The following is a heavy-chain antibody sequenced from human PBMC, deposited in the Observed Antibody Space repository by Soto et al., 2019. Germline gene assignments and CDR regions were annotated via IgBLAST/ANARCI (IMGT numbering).Heavy chain of an antibody. V-gene: IGHV3-53*02. CDR3: ARHYSAMGV. J-gene: IGHJ6*02. Sequence: EVQLVETGGDLIQPGGSLRLSCAASGFTVSSDSMTWVRQAPGKGLEWISIIYSDNNTDYADSVKGRFSISRDISKNILSLQMNGLRAEDTAEYYCARHYSAMGVWGQGTTVTVSS. CDR2: IYSDNNT. CDR1: GFTVSSDS.